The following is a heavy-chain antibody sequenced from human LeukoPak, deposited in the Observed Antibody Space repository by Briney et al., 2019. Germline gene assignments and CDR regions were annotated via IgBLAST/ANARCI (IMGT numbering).Heavy chain of an antibody. CDR3: ARDTWAAGSGSPQDY. V-gene: IGHV1-69*06. J-gene: IGHJ4*02. D-gene: IGHD3-10*01. CDR1: GGTFSSYA. Sequence: GASVKVSCKASGGTFSSYAISWVRQAPGQGLEWMGGIIPIFGTANYAQKFQGRVTITADKSTSTAYMELSSLRSEDTAVYYCARDTWAAGSGSPQDYWGQGTLVTVSS. CDR2: IIPIFGTA.